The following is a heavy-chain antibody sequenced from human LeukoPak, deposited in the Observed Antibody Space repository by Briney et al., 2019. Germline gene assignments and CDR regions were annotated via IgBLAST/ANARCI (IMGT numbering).Heavy chain of an antibody. Sequence: ASVKVSCKASGYTFTSYAMHWVRQAPGQRLERMGWINAGNGNTKYSQKFQGRVTITRDTSASTAYMELSSLRSEDTAVYYCARDLSGSGSYPDYWGQGTLVTVSS. CDR3: ARDLSGSGSYPDY. D-gene: IGHD3-10*01. J-gene: IGHJ4*02. CDR1: GYTFTSYA. V-gene: IGHV1-3*01. CDR2: INAGNGNT.